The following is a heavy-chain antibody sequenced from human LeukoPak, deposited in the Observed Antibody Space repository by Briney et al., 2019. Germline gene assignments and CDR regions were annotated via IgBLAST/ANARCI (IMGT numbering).Heavy chain of an antibody. CDR3: ARESGKFDY. V-gene: IGHV3-43*02. Sequence: AESLRLSCVASGLPIADFAMPWIRQAPGKGLKWVSLISGDGVSTFYADSVKGRFSIPRDNSKNSLSLEMNSLRTEDTAMYCCARESGKFDYWGQGTLVAVSS. CDR1: GLPIADFA. J-gene: IGHJ4*02. CDR2: ISGDGVST.